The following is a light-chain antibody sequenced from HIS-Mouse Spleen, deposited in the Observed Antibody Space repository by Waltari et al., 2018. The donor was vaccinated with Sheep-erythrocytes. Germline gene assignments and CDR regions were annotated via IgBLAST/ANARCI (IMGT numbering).Light chain of an antibody. CDR3: QAWDSSTAXV. CDR2: QDS. V-gene: IGLV3-1*01. CDR1: KXXDKX. J-gene: IGLJ3*02. Sequence: SYELXXXPSVSVXPGXXXSITCXXDKXXDKXASXYQPKPGQSPVXVIYQDSKRXXGIPARFSGSNXGNTATLXXSGXQAMDEADYYCQAWDSSTAXVFGGGTKLXXL.